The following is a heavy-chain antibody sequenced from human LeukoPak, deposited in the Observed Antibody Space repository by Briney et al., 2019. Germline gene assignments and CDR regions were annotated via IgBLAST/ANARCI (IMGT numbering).Heavy chain of an antibody. D-gene: IGHD3-22*01. V-gene: IGHV5-51*01. J-gene: IGHJ3*02. Sequence: GESLKISCKGSGDTFTGSWIGWVRQMPGKGLEWMGIIYPDDSDTRYSPSFQGQVTMSADKSISTAYLQWTRLKDTDTAMYYCARHENAPHYISSGYKLCGFDIWGQGTMVTVSS. CDR1: GDTFTGSW. CDR3: ARHENAPHYISSGYKLCGFDI. CDR2: IYPDDSDT.